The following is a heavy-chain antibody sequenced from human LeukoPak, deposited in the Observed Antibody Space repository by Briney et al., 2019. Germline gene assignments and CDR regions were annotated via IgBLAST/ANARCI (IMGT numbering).Heavy chain of an antibody. J-gene: IGHJ4*02. Sequence: SETLSLTCTVSGGSISSSSYYWGWIRQPPGKGLEWIGSIYYSGSTYYNPSLKSRVTISVDTSKNQFSLKLSSVTAADTAVYYCARQHEAHSRFDSSGYYTYFDYWGQGTLVTVSS. CDR3: ARQHEAHSRFDSSGYYTYFDY. CDR1: GGSISSSSYY. CDR2: IYYSGST. D-gene: IGHD3-22*01. V-gene: IGHV4-39*01.